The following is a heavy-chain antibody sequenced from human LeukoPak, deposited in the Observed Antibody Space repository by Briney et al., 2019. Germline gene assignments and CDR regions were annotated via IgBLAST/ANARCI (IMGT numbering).Heavy chain of an antibody. CDR1: GFTFSSYE. CDR2: ISRRGGTI. CDR3: ASLDGGVPVDY. V-gene: IGHV3-48*03. D-gene: IGHD3-16*01. Sequence: GGSLRLSCAASGFTFSSYEMNWVRQAPGKGLEWVSYISRRGGTIYYADSVKGRFTIPRDNAKNSLYLQMNSLRAEDTAVYYCASLDGGVPVDYWGQGTLVTVST. J-gene: IGHJ4*02.